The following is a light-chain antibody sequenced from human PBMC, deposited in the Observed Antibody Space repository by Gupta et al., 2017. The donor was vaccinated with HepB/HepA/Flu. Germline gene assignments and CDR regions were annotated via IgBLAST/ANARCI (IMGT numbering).Light chain of an antibody. CDR2: SNT. Sequence: QSVLIQPPSASGTPGQRVTISCSGSTSNIGSKPVNWYQQLPRTAPNLLIYSNTHRPSGVPDRFSGSKSGTSGSLAISGLQSEDEADYYCAAWDDSLSGQVFGGGTKLTVL. V-gene: IGLV1-44*01. CDR1: TSNIGSKP. CDR3: AAWDDSLSGQV. J-gene: IGLJ3*02.